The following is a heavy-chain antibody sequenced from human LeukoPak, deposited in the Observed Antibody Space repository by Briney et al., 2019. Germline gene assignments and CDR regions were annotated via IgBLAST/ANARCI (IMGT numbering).Heavy chain of an antibody. CDR2: IRNKAKSYTT. CDR3: ARNLIAAAGMASAL. Sequence: PGGSLRLSCAASGFSLSDHYMEWVRQAPGQGLEWVGRIRNKAKSYTTEYGASVKGRFTISRDDSQNPLYLQMNSLKTEDTAVYYCARNLIAAAGMASALWGQGTLVTVSS. D-gene: IGHD6-13*01. J-gene: IGHJ4*02. CDR1: GFSLSDHY. V-gene: IGHV3-72*01.